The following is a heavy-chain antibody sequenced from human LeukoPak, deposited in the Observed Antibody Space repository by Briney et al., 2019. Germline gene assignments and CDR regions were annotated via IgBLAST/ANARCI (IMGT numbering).Heavy chain of an antibody. J-gene: IGHJ4*02. D-gene: IGHD4-23*01. V-gene: IGHV5-51*01. CDR2: IYPGDSDT. CDR1: GYRFTSYW. Sequence: GESLKISCKGTGYRFTSYWIGWVRQMPGKGLECMGIIYPGDSDTRYSPSFQGQVTISADKSISTAYLQWSSLKASDTAMYYCARHTTVGGSLRFDYWGQGTLVTVSS. CDR3: ARHTTVGGSLRFDY.